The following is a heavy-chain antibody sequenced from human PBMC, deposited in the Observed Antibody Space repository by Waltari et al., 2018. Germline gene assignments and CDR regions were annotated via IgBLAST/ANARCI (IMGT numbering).Heavy chain of an antibody. V-gene: IGHV3-21*03. CDR2: ITSSSGYI. D-gene: IGHD6-19*01. J-gene: IGHJ4*02. CDR3: ARDKAVAGTGNFDY. CDR1: GFTFSSYT. Sequence: EVTLVESGGGLVKPGGSLRLSCAASGFTFSSYTMHWDRQAPGKGLEWVSSITSSSGYIYYADSVKGRFTISRDNAQNSLYLQMNSLTAEDTGVYYCARDKAVAGTGNFDYWGQGNLVTVSS.